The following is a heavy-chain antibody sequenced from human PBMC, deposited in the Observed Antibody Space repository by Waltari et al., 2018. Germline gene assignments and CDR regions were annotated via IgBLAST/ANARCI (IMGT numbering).Heavy chain of an antibody. J-gene: IGHJ4*02. CDR2: MSGSGGST. D-gene: IGHD5-12*01. V-gene: IGHV3-23*01. CDR3: AKEWLRPYIDY. CDR1: GFTFSSYA. Sequence: EVQLLESGGGLVQPGGSLRLSCAASGFTFSSYAMSWVRQAPGKGLDWVSAMSGSGGSTYYAEPVKGRFTISRDNSKNTLELQMNRLRAEYTAVYYCAKEWLRPYIDYWGQGTLVTVSS.